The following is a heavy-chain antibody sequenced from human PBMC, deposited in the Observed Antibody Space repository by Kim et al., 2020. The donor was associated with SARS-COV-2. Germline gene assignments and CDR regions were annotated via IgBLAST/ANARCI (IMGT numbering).Heavy chain of an antibody. Sequence: STPLKTRLTISKDTSENQVVLKMTNMDPVDTATYYCARAHYYDTSGYDYWGQGTLVTVSS. D-gene: IGHD3-22*01. V-gene: IGHV2-70*01. CDR3: ARAHYYDTSGYDY. J-gene: IGHJ4*02.